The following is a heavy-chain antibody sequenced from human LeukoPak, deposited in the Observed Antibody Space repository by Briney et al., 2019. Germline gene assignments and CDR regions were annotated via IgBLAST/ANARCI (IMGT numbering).Heavy chain of an antibody. CDR2: INHSGST. Sequence: SETLSLTCTVSGGSISSYYWSWIRQPPGKGLEWIGEINHSGSTNYNPSLKSRVTISVDTSKNQFSLKLSSVTAADTAVYYCARPMVRGVITHNWFDPWGQGTLVTVSS. CDR3: ARPMVRGVITHNWFDP. J-gene: IGHJ5*02. V-gene: IGHV4-34*01. D-gene: IGHD3-10*01. CDR1: GGSISSYY.